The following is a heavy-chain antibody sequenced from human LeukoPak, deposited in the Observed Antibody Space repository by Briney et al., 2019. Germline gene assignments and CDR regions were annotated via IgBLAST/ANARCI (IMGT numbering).Heavy chain of an antibody. CDR2: VDHTGST. V-gene: IGHV4-59*01. Sequence: IPSETLSLTCTVSDDSITMYYWTWIRQPPGKGLEWIGYVDHTGSTKFNPSLNGRVSISRDTSKNLFSLRLRSVTAADTAVYFCARGRVSSSTWYSTYYYYFYMDVWGKGTTVTVSS. CDR1: DDSITMYY. CDR3: ARGRVSSSTWYSTYYYYFYMDV. D-gene: IGHD4-11*01. J-gene: IGHJ6*03.